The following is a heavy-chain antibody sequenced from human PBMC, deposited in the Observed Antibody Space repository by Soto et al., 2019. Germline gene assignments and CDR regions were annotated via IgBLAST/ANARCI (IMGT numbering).Heavy chain of an antibody. CDR1: GYTFTSYG. Sequence: ASVKVSCKASGYTFTSYGISWVRQAPGQGLEWMGWISAYNGNTNYARKLQGRVTMTTDTSTSTAYMELRSLRSDDTAVYYCARDGATMVRGVSMIWFDPWGQGTLVTVSS. CDR2: ISAYNGNT. CDR3: ARDGATMVRGVSMIWFDP. V-gene: IGHV1-18*01. D-gene: IGHD3-10*01. J-gene: IGHJ5*02.